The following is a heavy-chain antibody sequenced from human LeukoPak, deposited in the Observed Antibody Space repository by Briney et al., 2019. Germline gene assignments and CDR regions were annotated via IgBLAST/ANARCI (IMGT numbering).Heavy chain of an antibody. V-gene: IGHV1-18*01. Sequence: ASVKVSCKASGYTFINYGISWVRQAPGQGLEWMGWISAYNGNTKYTQNLQGRVTMTTDTSTSTAYMELSRLRSDDTAVYYCASGSSGGQQPWELNVYYYMDVWGKGTTVTISS. J-gene: IGHJ6*03. D-gene: IGHD6-19*01. CDR2: ISAYNGNT. CDR3: ASGSSGGQQPWELNVYYYMDV. CDR1: GYTFINYG.